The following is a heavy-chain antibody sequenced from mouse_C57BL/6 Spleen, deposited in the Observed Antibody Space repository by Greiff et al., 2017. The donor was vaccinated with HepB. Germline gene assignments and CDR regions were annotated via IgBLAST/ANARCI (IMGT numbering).Heavy chain of an antibody. D-gene: IGHD1-1*01. Sequence: QVQLKESGPELVKPGASVKISCKASGYAFSSSWMNWVKQRPGKGLEWIGRIYPGDGDTNYNGKFKGKATLTADKSSSTAYMQLSSLTSEDSAVYFCARTELLRYRFAYWGQGTLVTVSA. CDR1: GYAFSSSW. J-gene: IGHJ3*01. CDR3: ARTELLRYRFAY. CDR2: IYPGDGDT. V-gene: IGHV1-82*01.